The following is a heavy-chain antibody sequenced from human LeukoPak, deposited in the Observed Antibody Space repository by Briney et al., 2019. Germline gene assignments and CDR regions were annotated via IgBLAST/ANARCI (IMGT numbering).Heavy chain of an antibody. J-gene: IGHJ4*02. V-gene: IGHV3-7*04. CDR1: GFTFSNYW. D-gene: IGHD2-21*02. CDR3: ARDQWRLFDF. Sequence: GGSLRLSCAASGFTFSNYWMTWVRQAPGKGLEWVANIKEDGSDKYYVDSVRGRFTISRDNAKNSLYLQMNSLRAEDTAVYFCARDQWRLFDFWGQGTLVAVSS. CDR2: IKEDGSDK.